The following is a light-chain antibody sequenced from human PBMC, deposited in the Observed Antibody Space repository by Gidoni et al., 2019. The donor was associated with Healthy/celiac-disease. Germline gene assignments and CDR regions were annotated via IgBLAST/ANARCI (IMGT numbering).Light chain of an antibody. CDR2: GNS. Sequence: QSVLTQPPSVSGAPGQRVTISCTGSSSNIGAGYVVHWYQQLPGTAPKLLIYGNSNRPSWVPERFSGSKSGTSASLAITGLQAEDEADYYCQSYDSSLSGVVFGGGTKLTVL. CDR1: SSNIGAGYV. V-gene: IGLV1-40*01. J-gene: IGLJ2*01. CDR3: QSYDSSLSGVV.